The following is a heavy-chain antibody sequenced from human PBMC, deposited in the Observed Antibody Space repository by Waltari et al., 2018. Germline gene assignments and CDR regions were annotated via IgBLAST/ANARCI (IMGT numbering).Heavy chain of an antibody. CDR2: IYYSGST. Sequence: QVQLQDSGPGLVKPSETLSLTCTVSGGSISSYYWSWIRQPPGKGLEWIGYIYYSGSTNYNPSRKSRVTMSVDTSKNQFSLKLSSVTAADTAVYYCARGSGALYYFDYWGQGTLVTVSS. J-gene: IGHJ4*02. CDR1: GGSISSYY. V-gene: IGHV4-59*01. D-gene: IGHD3-10*01. CDR3: ARGSGALYYFDY.